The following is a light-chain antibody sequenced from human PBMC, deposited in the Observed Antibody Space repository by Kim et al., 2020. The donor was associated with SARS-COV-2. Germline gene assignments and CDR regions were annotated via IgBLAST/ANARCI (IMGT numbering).Light chain of an antibody. V-gene: IGKV3-11*01. CDR3: QQRSNWPPIT. CDR2: DAS. Sequence: SPGERATLSCRASQSVSRYLAWYQQEPGQAPRLLIYDASNRATGIPARFSGSGSGTDFTLTISSLEPEDFALYYCQQRSNWPPITFGQGTRLEIK. CDR1: QSVSRY. J-gene: IGKJ5*01.